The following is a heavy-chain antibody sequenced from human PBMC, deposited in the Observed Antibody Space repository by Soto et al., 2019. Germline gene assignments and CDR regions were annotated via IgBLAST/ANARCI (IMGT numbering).Heavy chain of an antibody. CDR2: IYYSGST. D-gene: IGHD2-8*01. J-gene: IGHJ6*02. CDR3: ARRMGYYYYGMDV. Sequence: SETLSLTCTVSGGSISSISYYWGWIRQPPGKGLEWIGSIYYSGSTYYNPSLKSRVTISVDTSKNQFSLKLSSVTAADTAVYYCARRMGYYYYGMDVWGQGTTVTVSS. V-gene: IGHV4-39*01. CDR1: GGSISSISYY.